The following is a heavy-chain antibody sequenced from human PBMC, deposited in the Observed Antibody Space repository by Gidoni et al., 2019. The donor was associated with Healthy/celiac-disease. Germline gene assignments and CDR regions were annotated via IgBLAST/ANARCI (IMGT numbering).Heavy chain of an antibody. Sequence: EAGGVWVQRGGRLSPSCSTTASPLSSYEMNWVRQAPGKGLEWVSYISSSGSTIYYADSVKGRFTIARDNAKNSMYLQMNSLRAEGTAVYYCERGSSDSSSWFDYWGQGTLVTVSS. CDR3: ERGSSDSSSWFDY. D-gene: IGHD6-13*01. J-gene: IGHJ4*02. CDR2: ISSSGSTI. V-gene: IGHV3-48*03. CDR1: ASPLSSYE.